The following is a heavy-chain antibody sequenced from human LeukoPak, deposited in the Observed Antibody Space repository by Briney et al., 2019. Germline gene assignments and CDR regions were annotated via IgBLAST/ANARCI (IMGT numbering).Heavy chain of an antibody. J-gene: IGHJ5*01. Sequence: GGSLRLSCTTSGFAFSNYWMYWVRQAPGKGLVWVSRIKSDGSGITYTDSVEGRFTISRDNVKNTLYLQMNSLRDEDTAVYYCVRGQTIDSWGQGTLVTVSS. CDR2: IKSDGSGI. V-gene: IGHV3-74*01. CDR3: VRGQTIDS. CDR1: GFAFSNYW.